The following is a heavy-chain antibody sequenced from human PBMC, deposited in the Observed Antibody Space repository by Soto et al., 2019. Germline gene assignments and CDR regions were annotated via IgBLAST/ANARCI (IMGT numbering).Heavy chain of an antibody. CDR1: GDSISSSNSY. V-gene: IGHV4-31*03. Sequence: QVQLQESGPGLVKPSQTLSLTCTVSGDSISSSNSYWSWIRQHPGKGLEWIGYIHYRGTTAYNPSLXXXLXFSVDTSTSQFSLRLSSVTAADTAVYYCAREWRSGDSVPFDYWGQGTLVTVSS. D-gene: IGHD2-21*02. J-gene: IGHJ4*02. CDR3: AREWRSGDSVPFDY. CDR2: IHYRGTT.